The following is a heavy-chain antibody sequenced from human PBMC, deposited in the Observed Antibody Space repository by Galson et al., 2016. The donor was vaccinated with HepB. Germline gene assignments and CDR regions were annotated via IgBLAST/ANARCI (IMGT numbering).Heavy chain of an antibody. CDR1: GISVTTFEVG. J-gene: IGHJ4*02. Sequence: PALVKPTQTLTLTCSVSGISVTTFEVGVGWIRQSPGKAPEWLAIIYWDDEDRYSPSLKSRLTITRDTSKNQVVLTMINMDPEDTDTYYCAHSGRTRYFDTSGQGTLVTVSS. V-gene: IGHV2-5*02. D-gene: IGHD3/OR15-3a*01. CDR3: AHSGRTRYFDT. CDR2: IYWDDED.